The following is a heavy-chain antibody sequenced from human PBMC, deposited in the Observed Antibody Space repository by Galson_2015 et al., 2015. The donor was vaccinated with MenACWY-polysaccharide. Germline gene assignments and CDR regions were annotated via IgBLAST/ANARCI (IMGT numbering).Heavy chain of an antibody. Sequence: SLRLSCAASGFTFSSYSMDWVRQAPGKGLEWVSSISSGGTIYYADSVKGRFTISSDNATNSLYLQMNSLRDDDTAVYYCARVLKGLVGATPDYWGQGTLVTVSS. V-gene: IGHV3-48*02. D-gene: IGHD1-26*01. CDR1: GFTFSSYS. CDR2: ISSGGTI. J-gene: IGHJ4*02. CDR3: ARVLKGLVGATPDY.